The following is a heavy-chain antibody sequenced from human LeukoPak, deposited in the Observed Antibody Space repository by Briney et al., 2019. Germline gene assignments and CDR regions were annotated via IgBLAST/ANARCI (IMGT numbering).Heavy chain of an antibody. D-gene: IGHD1-7*01. J-gene: IGHJ4*02. CDR1: GFTFSSYG. CDR2: ISYDGSNK. Sequence: GGSLRLSCAASGFTFSSYGMHWVRQAPGKGLEWVAVISYDGSNKYYADSVKGRFTISRDNSKNTLYLQMNSLRAEDTAVYYCAKDSVMDGTGTGGDYWGQGTLVTVSS. V-gene: IGHV3-30*18. CDR3: AKDSVMDGTGTGGDY.